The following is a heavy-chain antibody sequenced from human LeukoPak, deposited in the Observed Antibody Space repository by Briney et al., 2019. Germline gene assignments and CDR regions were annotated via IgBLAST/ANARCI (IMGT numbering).Heavy chain of an antibody. V-gene: IGHV4-34*01. D-gene: IGHD3-10*01. Sequence: WETLSLTCAVYGGSFSGYYWSWIRQPPGKGLEWIGEINHSGSTNYNPSRNSRATISVDTSKNQFPLKLSSVTAADTAGYYCASSQWRGDYYFDYWGQGTLVTVSS. J-gene: IGHJ4*02. CDR3: ASSQWRGDYYFDY. CDR2: INHSGST. CDR1: GGSFSGYY.